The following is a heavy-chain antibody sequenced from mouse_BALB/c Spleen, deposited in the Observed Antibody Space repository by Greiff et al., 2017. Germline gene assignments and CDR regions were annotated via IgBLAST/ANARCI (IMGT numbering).Heavy chain of an antibody. CDR2: IWGDGST. Sequence: VQLQQSGPGLVAPSQSLSITCTVSGFSLTGYGVNWVRQPPGKGLEWLGMIWGDGSTDYNSALKSRLSISKDNSKSHVFLKMNSLQTDDTARYYCAIYYAYDPFRYWGQGTTLTVSS. V-gene: IGHV2-6-7*01. CDR1: GFSLTGYG. J-gene: IGHJ2*01. CDR3: AIYYAYDPFRY. D-gene: IGHD2-2*01.